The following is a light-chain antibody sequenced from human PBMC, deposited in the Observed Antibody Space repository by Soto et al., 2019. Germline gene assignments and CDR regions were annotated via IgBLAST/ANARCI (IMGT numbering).Light chain of an antibody. CDR1: NSDIGGYNY. J-gene: IGLJ2*01. CDR3: SSYTSSSTLGV. CDR2: DDS. V-gene: IGLV2-14*03. Sequence: QSALTQPASVSGSPGQSITISCTGTNSDIGGYNYVSWYQQHPGKAPKLMIYDDSNRPSGVSYRFSGSKSGNTASLTISGLQSEDEAEYYCSSYTSSSTLGVFGGGTKVTVL.